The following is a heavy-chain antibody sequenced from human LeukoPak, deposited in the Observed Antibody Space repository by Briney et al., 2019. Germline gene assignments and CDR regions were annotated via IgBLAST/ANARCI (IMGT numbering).Heavy chain of an antibody. J-gene: IGHJ4*02. V-gene: IGHV3-30*03. CDR3: VRGGWADY. CDR2: ISYDGSNK. CDR1: GFTFSSYG. Sequence: PGGSLRLSCAASGFTFSSYGMHWVRQAPGKGLEWVAVISYDGSNKYYADSVKGRFTLSRDNAKNTLYMQMNSLRAEDTGVYYCVRGGWADYWGQGTLVTVSS. D-gene: IGHD1-26*01.